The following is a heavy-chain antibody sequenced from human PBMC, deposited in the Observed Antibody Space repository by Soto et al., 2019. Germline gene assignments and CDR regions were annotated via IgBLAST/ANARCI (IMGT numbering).Heavy chain of an antibody. CDR3: ATDNRIAVAGTGY. J-gene: IGHJ4*02. CDR2: ISSSSSTI. CDR1: GFTFSSYS. V-gene: IGHV3-48*01. D-gene: IGHD6-19*01. Sequence: GGSLRLSCAASGFTFSSYSMNWVRQAPGKGLEWVSYISSSSSTIYYADSVKGRFTISRDNAKNSLYLQMNSLRAEDTAVYYCATDNRIAVAGTGYWGQGTLVTVPQ.